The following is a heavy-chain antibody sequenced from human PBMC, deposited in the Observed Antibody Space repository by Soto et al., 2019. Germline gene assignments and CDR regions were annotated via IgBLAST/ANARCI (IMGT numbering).Heavy chain of an antibody. D-gene: IGHD1-20*01. J-gene: IGHJ4*02. Sequence: GGSLRLSCVASGLDFKTYGMHWVRQAPGKGLEWVAVIGFDGTNIHYSDSVRGRFSISRDNSENTVSLQMNSLRVEDTALYYCVRTACVINNCSYRGVRWGQGTLVTVSS. V-gene: IGHV3-33*01. CDR2: IGFDGTNI. CDR3: VRTACVINNCSYRGVR. CDR1: GLDFKTYG.